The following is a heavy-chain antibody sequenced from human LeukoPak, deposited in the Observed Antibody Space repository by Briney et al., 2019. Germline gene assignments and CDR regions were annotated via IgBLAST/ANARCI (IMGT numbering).Heavy chain of an antibody. CDR2: INSDGSST. Sequence: PGGSLRLSCAASGFTFSSYWMHWVRQAPGKGLVWVSRINSDGSSTSYADSVKGRFTISRDNAKNTLYLQMNSLRAEDTAVYYCAREDPSLLVDYWGQGTLVTVSS. J-gene: IGHJ4*02. CDR3: AREDPSLLVDY. CDR1: GFTFSSYW. V-gene: IGHV3-74*01. D-gene: IGHD2-15*01.